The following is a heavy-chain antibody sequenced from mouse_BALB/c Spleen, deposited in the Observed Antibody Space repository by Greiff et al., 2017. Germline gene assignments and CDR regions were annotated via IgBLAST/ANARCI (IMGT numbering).Heavy chain of an antibody. Sequence: EVKVVESGGGLVKPGGSLKLSCAASGFTFSSYAMSWVRQTPEKRLEWVATISSGGSYTYYPDSVKGRFTISRDNAKNTLYLQMSSLRSEDTAMYYCARRVEGSYAMDYWGQGTSVTVSS. CDR1: GFTFSSYA. J-gene: IGHJ4*01. D-gene: IGHD1-1*01. V-gene: IGHV5-9-3*01. CDR3: ARRVEGSYAMDY. CDR2: ISSGGSYT.